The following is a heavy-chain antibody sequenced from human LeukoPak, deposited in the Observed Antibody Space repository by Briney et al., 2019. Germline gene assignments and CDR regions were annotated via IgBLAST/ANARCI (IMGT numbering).Heavy chain of an antibody. Sequence: AGGSLGLSCAASGFTFDDYAMHWVRQAPGKGLEWVSRITWNSGSIDYADSVKGRFTISRDNAKNSLYLQMNNLRAEDTALYYCAKDMRGAAGLDYWGQGALVTVSS. CDR2: ITWNSGSI. V-gene: IGHV3-9*01. D-gene: IGHD6-13*01. CDR1: GFTFDDYA. CDR3: AKDMRGAAGLDY. J-gene: IGHJ4*02.